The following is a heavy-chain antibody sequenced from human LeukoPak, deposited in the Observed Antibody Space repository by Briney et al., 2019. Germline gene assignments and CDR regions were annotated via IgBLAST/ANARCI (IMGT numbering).Heavy chain of an antibody. V-gene: IGHV1-2*02. CDR1: GYTFTGYY. CDR3: ARDEGPYSSSSGPSPFDY. CDR2: INPNSGGT. J-gene: IGHJ4*02. D-gene: IGHD6-6*01. Sequence: ASVKVSCKASGYTFTGYYMHWVRQAPGQGLEWMGWINPNSGGTNYAQKFQGRVTMTRDTSISTAYMELSRPRSDDTAVYYCARDEGPYSSSSGPSPFDYWGQGTLVTVSS.